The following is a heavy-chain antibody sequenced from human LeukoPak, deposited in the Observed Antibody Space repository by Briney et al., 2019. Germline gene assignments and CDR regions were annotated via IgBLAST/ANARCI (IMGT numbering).Heavy chain of an antibody. CDR2: IEGDGSQK. J-gene: IGHJ4*02. Sequence: GGSLRLSCAASGFTFSSYWMTWVRRAPGKGLEWVANIEGDGSQKNYVDSVKGRFTISRDNAKKSLYLQMNSLRAEDTAVYYCARDSGWFTFDYWGQGTLVTVSS. CDR1: GFTFSSYW. CDR3: ARDSGWFTFDY. V-gene: IGHV3-7*01. D-gene: IGHD6-19*01.